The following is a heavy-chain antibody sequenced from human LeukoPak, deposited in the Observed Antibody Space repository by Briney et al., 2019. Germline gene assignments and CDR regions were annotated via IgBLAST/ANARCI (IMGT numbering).Heavy chain of an antibody. CDR1: GGSISSSSYY. J-gene: IGHJ4*02. CDR2: IYYSGST. D-gene: IGHD3-9*01. Sequence: SETLSLTCTVSGGSISSSSYYWGWIRQPPGKGLEWIGSIYYSGSTYYNPSLKSRVTISVDTSKNQFSLKLSSVTAADTAVYYCARIDWLFDYWGQGTLVTVSS. CDR3: ARIDWLFDY. V-gene: IGHV4-39*07.